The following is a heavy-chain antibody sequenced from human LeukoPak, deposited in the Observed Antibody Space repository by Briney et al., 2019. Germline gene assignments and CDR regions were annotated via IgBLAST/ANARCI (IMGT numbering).Heavy chain of an antibody. Sequence: GGSLRLSCAASGFTFSSYSMNWVRQAPGKGLEWVSSISSSSSYIYYADSVKGRFTISRDNAKNSLYLQMNSLRAEYTAVYYCARDPSPYGDSTDALDYWGRGTLVTVSS. CDR2: ISSSSSYI. CDR3: ARDPSPYGDSTDALDY. D-gene: IGHD4-17*01. J-gene: IGHJ4*02. CDR1: GFTFSSYS. V-gene: IGHV3-21*01.